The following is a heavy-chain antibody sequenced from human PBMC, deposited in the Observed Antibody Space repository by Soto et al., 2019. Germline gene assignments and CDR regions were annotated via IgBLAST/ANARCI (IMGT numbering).Heavy chain of an antibody. Sequence: ASVKVSCKASGYTFTSYYMHWVRQAPGQGLEWMGIINPSGGSTSYAQKFQGRVTMTRDTSTSTVYMELSSLRSEDTAVYYCARDYRIAAAARGGMDVWGQGTTVTVSS. J-gene: IGHJ6*02. CDR2: INPSGGST. CDR1: GYTFTSYY. CDR3: ARDYRIAAAARGGMDV. D-gene: IGHD6-13*01. V-gene: IGHV1-46*01.